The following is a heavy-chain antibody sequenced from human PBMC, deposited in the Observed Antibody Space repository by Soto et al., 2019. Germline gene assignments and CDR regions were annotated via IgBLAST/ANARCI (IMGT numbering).Heavy chain of an antibody. V-gene: IGHV4-39*01. J-gene: IGHJ4*02. CDR2: IYYSGST. D-gene: IGHD4-17*01. Sequence: SETRSLTCTVSGGSISSSSYYWGWIRQPPGKGLEWIGSIYYSGSTYYNPSLKSRVTISVDTSKNQFSLKLSSVTAADTAVYYCARPVPDYGDYLDYWGQGTLVTVSS. CDR3: ARPVPDYGDYLDY. CDR1: GGSISSSSYY.